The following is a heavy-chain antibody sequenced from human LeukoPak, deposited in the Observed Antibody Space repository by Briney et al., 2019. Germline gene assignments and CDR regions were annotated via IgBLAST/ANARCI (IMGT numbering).Heavy chain of an antibody. CDR1: GFPFSSFG. J-gene: IGHJ4*02. CDR2: LVYDGII. V-gene: IGHV3-33*01. Sequence: PGGSLRLSCAASGFPFSSFGMHWVRQAPGKGLEWVARLVYDGIINYGDFAKGRFTISRDNSKSALYLQMNSLRAEDTAVYYCAREGLTMVRGKGPFDYWGQGTLVTVSS. D-gene: IGHD3-10*01. CDR3: AREGLTMVRGKGPFDY.